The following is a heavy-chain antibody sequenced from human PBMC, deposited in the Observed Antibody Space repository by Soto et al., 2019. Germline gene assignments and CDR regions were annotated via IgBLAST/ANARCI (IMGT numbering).Heavy chain of an antibody. CDR1: GFSLRTSGVG. V-gene: IGHV2-5*02. CDR3: AHRLVASNYADYEAINSFDY. CDR2: TYWDDDK. D-gene: IGHD4-17*01. Sequence: QLTLKESGPTLVKPTQTLTLTCTFSGFSLRTSGVGVGWIRQPPGKALEWLALTYWDDDKRYSPSLKSRLTMTKDTSKSQVVLTMSSMNPVYTATYYYAHRLVASNYADYEAINSFDYWGQGTLVIGYS. J-gene: IGHJ4*02.